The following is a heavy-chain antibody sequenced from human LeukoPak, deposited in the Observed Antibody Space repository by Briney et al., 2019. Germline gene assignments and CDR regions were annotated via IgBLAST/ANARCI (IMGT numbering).Heavy chain of an antibody. D-gene: IGHD6-13*01. J-gene: IGHJ4*02. V-gene: IGHV3-9*01. Sequence: GGSLRLSCAAFGFTFDDYAMHWVRQTPGKGLEWVSGISWNSGSIGYADSVKGRFTISRDNAKNSLYLQMSSLRTEDTALYYCAKDMSSGIVAADMDYWGQGTLVTVSS. CDR1: GFTFDDYA. CDR2: ISWNSGSI. CDR3: AKDMSSGIVAADMDY.